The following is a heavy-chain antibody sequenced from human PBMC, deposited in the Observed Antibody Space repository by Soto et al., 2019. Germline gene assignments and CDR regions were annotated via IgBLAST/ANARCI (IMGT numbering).Heavy chain of an antibody. V-gene: IGHV4-34*01. Sequence: QVQLQQWGAGLLKPSETLSLTCAVYGGSFSGYYWSWIRQPPGKGLEWIGEINHSGRTNYNPSLKSRVTISVDTSKNQLSLKLSSVTAADTAVYYCARQSMTRVTTWLFDYWGQGSLVTVSS. D-gene: IGHD4-17*01. J-gene: IGHJ4*02. CDR3: ARQSMTRVTTWLFDY. CDR1: GGSFSGYY. CDR2: INHSGRT.